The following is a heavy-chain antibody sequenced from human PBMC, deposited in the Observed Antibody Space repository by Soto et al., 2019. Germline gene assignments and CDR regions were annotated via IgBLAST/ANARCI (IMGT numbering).Heavy chain of an antibody. CDR2: ISAHNGQT. CDR3: ARDPQEFWNSYFFDP. V-gene: IGHV1-18*01. D-gene: IGHD3-3*01. J-gene: IGHJ5*02. CDR1: GYPFDTYG. Sequence: ASVKVSCKASGYPFDTYGINWVRQAPGQRPEWMGWISAHNGQTDYAQNFQGRVTMATDTSTNTAYMELRNLRSDDTAVYYCARDPQEFWNSYFFDPWGPGTLVTVSS.